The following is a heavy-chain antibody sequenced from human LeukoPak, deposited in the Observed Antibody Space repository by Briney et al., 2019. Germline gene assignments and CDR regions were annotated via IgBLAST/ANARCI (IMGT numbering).Heavy chain of an antibody. D-gene: IGHD1-26*01. V-gene: IGHV3-9*03. Sequence: GGSLRLSCAATGFTFDDYAMHWVRQAPGKGLEWVSGISWNSGSIGYADSVKGRFTISRDNAKNSLYLQMNSLRAEDMALYYCAKDTSASGSYRNFDYWGQGTLVTVSS. CDR3: AKDTSASGSYRNFDY. CDR1: GFTFDDYA. CDR2: ISWNSGSI. J-gene: IGHJ4*02.